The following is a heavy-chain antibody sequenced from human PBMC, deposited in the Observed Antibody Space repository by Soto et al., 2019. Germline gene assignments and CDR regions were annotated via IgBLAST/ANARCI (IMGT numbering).Heavy chain of an antibody. V-gene: IGHV3-30*18. D-gene: IGHD6-19*01. Sequence: GGSLRLSCAASGFTFSSYGMHWVRQAPGKGLEWVAVISYDGSNKYYADSVKGRFTISRDNSKNTLYLQMNSLRAEDTAVYYCAKERLEGIAVAGNYYYYGMDVWGQGTTVTVSS. CDR3: AKERLEGIAVAGNYYYYGMDV. CDR2: ISYDGSNK. CDR1: GFTFSSYG. J-gene: IGHJ6*02.